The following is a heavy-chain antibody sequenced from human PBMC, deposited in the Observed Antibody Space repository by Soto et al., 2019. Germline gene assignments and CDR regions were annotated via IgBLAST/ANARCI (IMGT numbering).Heavy chain of an antibody. Sequence: KPSETLSLTCTVSGGSISSYYWSWIRQPPGKGLEWIGYIYYSGSTNYNPSLKSRVTISVDTSKNQFSLKLSSVTAADTAVYYCARSSRDINFDYWGQGTLVTVSS. CDR2: IYYSGST. J-gene: IGHJ4*02. CDR3: ARSSRDINFDY. CDR1: GGSISSYY. V-gene: IGHV4-59*08. D-gene: IGHD6-6*01.